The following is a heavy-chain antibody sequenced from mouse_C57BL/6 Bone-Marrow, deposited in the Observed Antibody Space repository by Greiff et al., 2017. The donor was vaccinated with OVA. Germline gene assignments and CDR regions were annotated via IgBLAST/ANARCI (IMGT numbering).Heavy chain of an antibody. V-gene: IGHV5-4*01. D-gene: IGHD1-1*01. J-gene: IGHJ2*01. CDR1: GYTFSSYA. CDR3: AREGTTVVATDY. Sequence: EVKLVEPGGGLVKPGGSLKLSCAASGYTFSSYAMSWVRQTPGKRLEWVATISDGGSYTYYPDNVKGRFTISRDNAKNNPYLQISHLKSEDTAVDYYAREGTTVVATDYWGQGTTLTVSS. CDR2: ISDGGSYT.